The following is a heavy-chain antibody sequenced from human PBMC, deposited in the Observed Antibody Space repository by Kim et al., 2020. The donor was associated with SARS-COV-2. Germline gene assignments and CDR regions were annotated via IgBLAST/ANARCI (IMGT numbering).Heavy chain of an antibody. J-gene: IGHJ4*02. V-gene: IGHV4-4*02. D-gene: IGHD2-15*01. Sequence: SLKSRVHISVDKSKNQFSLKLSSVTAADTAVYYCARRGYCSGDNCYPFDYWGQGTLVTVSS. CDR3: ARRGYCSGDNCYPFDY.